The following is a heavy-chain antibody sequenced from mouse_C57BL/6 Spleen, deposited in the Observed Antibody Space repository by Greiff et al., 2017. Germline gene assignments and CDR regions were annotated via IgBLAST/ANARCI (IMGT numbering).Heavy chain of an antibody. CDR3: ARDDGYYSFAY. V-gene: IGHV5-4*01. CDR2: ISDGGSYT. CDR1: GFTFSSYA. Sequence: EVKLVESGGGLVKPGGPLKLSCAASGFTFSSYAMSWVRQTPEKRLEWVATISDGGSYTYYPDNVKGRFTISRDNAKNNLYLQMSHLKSEDTAMXYCARDDGYYSFAYWGQGTLVTVSA. J-gene: IGHJ3*01. D-gene: IGHD2-3*01.